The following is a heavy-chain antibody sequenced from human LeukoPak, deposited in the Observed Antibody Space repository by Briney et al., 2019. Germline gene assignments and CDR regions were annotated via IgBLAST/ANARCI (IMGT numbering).Heavy chain of an antibody. CDR1: GFTFSNYW. CDR3: ARGAYSSGWAYFDH. Sequence: PGGSLRLSCAASGFTFSNYWMSWVRQAPGKGLEWVANIKQDGSEKYYVDSVKGRFTISRDSAKNSLYLHMDSLRAEDTAVYYCARGAYSSGWAYFDHWGQGTLVTVSS. D-gene: IGHD6-19*01. J-gene: IGHJ4*02. CDR2: IKQDGSEK. V-gene: IGHV3-7*01.